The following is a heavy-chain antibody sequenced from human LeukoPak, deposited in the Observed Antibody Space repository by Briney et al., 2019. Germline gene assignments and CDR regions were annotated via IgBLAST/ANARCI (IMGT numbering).Heavy chain of an antibody. CDR1: GFTFSSYW. V-gene: IGHV3-7*03. Sequence: GGSLRLSCAASGFTFSSYWMSWVRQAPGKGLEWVANIKQDGSEKYYVDSVKGRFTISRDNAKNSLYLQMNSLRAEDTALYYCAKAYYGSGSHPFDPWGQGTLVTVSS. CDR3: AKAYYGSGSHPFDP. CDR2: IKQDGSEK. D-gene: IGHD3-10*01. J-gene: IGHJ5*02.